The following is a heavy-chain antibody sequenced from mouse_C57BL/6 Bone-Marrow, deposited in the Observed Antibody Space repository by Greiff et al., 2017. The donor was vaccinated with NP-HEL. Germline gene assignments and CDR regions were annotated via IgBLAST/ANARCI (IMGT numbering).Heavy chain of an antibody. Sequence: EVQRVESGGGLVQPGGSLKLSCAASGFTFSDYYMYWVRQTPEKRLEWVAYISNGGGSTYYPDTVKGRFTISRDNAKNTLYLQMSRLKSEDTAMYYCASRGLRRLYAMDYWGQGTSVTVSS. CDR2: ISNGGGST. J-gene: IGHJ4*01. V-gene: IGHV5-12*01. D-gene: IGHD2-2*01. CDR3: ASRGLRRLYAMDY. CDR1: GFTFSDYY.